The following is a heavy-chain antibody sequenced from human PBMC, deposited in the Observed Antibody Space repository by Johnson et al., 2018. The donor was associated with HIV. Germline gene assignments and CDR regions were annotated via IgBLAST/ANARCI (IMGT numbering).Heavy chain of an antibody. Sequence: QMLLVESGGGVVQPGRSLRLSCAASGFTFSDYYMSWIRQAPGKGLEWVSYISSSGSTIYYADSVKGRFTISRDNAKNSLYMQMNSLRAEDTAVYYCARDLSGSSTVLSDAFDIWGQGTMVTVSS. CDR1: GFTFSDYY. CDR2: ISSSGSTI. V-gene: IGHV3-11*04. CDR3: ARDLSGSSTVLSDAFDI. D-gene: IGHD1-26*01. J-gene: IGHJ3*02.